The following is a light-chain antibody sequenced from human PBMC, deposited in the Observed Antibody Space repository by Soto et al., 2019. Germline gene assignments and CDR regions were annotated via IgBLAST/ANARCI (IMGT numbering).Light chain of an antibody. J-gene: IGLJ2*01. CDR2: DVS. CDR3: SSYTSSSTPV. Sequence: QSALTQPASVSGSPGQSITISCTGTSSDVGGYNYVSWYQQHPGKAPKLMIYDVSNRPSGVSNRFSGSKSGNTASLTISGLPAEDEDDYYCSSYTSSSTPVFGGGTKLTVL. CDR1: SSDVGGYNY. V-gene: IGLV2-14*01.